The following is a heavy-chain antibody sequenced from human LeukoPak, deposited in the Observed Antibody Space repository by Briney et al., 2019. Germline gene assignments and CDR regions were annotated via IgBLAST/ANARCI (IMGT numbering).Heavy chain of an antibody. V-gene: IGHV4-34*01. J-gene: IGHJ3*01. Sequence: SETLSLTGAVYGGSFSGYYWSWIRQPPGKGLEWIGEINHSGSTNYNPSLKGRVTISVDTSKNQFSLKLSSVTAADTAVYYCASPIAARRHAFDVWGQGTMVTVSS. CDR2: INHSGST. CDR1: GGSFSGYY. D-gene: IGHD6-6*01. CDR3: ASPIAARRHAFDV.